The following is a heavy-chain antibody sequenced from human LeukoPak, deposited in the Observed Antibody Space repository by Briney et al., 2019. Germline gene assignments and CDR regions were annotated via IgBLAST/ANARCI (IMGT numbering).Heavy chain of an antibody. CDR3: ARGRRENKYSSGWSTGGDY. Sequence: SETLSLTCAVYGGSFSGYHWSWIRQPPGKGLEWIGEINHSGSTNYNPSLKSRVTISVDTSKNQFSLKLSSVTAADTAVYYCARGRRENKYSSGWSTGGDYWGQGTLVTVSS. CDR2: INHSGST. J-gene: IGHJ4*02. V-gene: IGHV4-34*01. CDR1: GGSFSGYH. D-gene: IGHD6-19*01.